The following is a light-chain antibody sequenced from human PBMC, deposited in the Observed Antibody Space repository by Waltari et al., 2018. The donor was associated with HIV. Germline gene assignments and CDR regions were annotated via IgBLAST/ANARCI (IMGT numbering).Light chain of an antibody. Sequence: SYELTQPPSVSVSPGQTARLTGSGDTLPKKYAPWYQQKSGQAPVLVIYEDIKRPSGIPERFSGSSSGTMAILTISGAQVEDEADYYCYSTESSGTHRVFGGGTKLTVL. CDR2: EDI. J-gene: IGLJ3*02. CDR1: TLPKKY. CDR3: YSTESSGTHRV. V-gene: IGLV3-10*01.